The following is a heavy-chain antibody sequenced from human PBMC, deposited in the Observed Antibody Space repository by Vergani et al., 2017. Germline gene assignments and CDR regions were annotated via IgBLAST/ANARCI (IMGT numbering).Heavy chain of an antibody. CDR2: ISGSGGST. D-gene: IGHD5-12*01. J-gene: IGHJ6*02. CDR1: GFTFNNYA. Sequence: EVQLLESGGDLVQPGGSLRLSCAASGFTFNNYAMNWVRQAPGKGLEWVSGISGSGGSTYYAGSVKGRFTISRDSSKTTLYLQMNSLSAGDTAVYYCAKANPRNSGYDYLYYYHAMDVWGQGTTVTVSS. V-gene: IGHV3-23*01. CDR3: AKANPRNSGYDYLYYYHAMDV.